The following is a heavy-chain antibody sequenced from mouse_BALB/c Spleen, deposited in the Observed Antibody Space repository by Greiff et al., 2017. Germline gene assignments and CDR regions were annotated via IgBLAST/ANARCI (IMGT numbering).Heavy chain of an antibody. CDR3: ARFYYDYAMDY. CDR1: GYAFTNYL. CDR2: INPGSGGT. V-gene: IGHV1-54*01. Sequence: QVQLKESGAELVRPGTSVKVSCKASGYAFTNYLIEWVKQRPGQGLEWIGVINPGSGGTNYNEKFKGKATLTADKSSSTAYMQLSSLTSDDSAVYFCARFYYDYAMDYWGQGTSVTVSS. D-gene: IGHD1-1*02. J-gene: IGHJ4*01.